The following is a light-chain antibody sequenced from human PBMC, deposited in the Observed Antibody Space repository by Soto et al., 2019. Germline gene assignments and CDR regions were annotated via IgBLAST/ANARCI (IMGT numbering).Light chain of an antibody. CDR3: QQSYRFPKT. V-gene: IGKV1-12*01. J-gene: IGKJ1*01. CDR1: QGITYW. CDR2: AAP. Sequence: DIQMTQSPSSVSASLGDRVTITCRASQGITYWLAWYQQRPGRAPKCLIYAAPISESGVPSRFSGSGSGTEFTLTIISLQPEDFATYYCQQSYRFPKTFGRGTKVDIK.